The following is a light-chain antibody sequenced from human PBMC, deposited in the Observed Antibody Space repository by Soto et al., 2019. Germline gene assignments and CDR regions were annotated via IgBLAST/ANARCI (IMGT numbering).Light chain of an antibody. V-gene: IGLV1-40*01. CDR3: QSYDTSLSDVL. CDR2: NND. CDR1: SSNIGAGNH. Sequence: QSVLTQPPSVSGAPGQRVTVSCTGSSSNIGAGNHVHWYQQLPGTAPKLLIYNNDNRPSGVPDRFSGSKSGTSDSLAISVLQAEDEAEYYCQSYDTSLSDVLFGGGTKLTVL. J-gene: IGLJ2*01.